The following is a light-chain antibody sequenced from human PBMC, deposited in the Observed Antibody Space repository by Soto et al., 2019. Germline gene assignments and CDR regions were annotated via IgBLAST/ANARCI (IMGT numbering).Light chain of an antibody. J-gene: IGKJ1*01. CDR2: AAS. V-gene: IGKV1-9*01. CDR1: QGISSY. CDR3: QQYYSYPRT. Sequence: EIQLTQSPSFLSASVGDRVTITCRASQGISSYLAWYQQKPGKAPKLMIYAASTLQTGVPSRFSGSGSGTEFTLTISSLQPEDVATYYCQQYYSYPRTFGQGTKVDIK.